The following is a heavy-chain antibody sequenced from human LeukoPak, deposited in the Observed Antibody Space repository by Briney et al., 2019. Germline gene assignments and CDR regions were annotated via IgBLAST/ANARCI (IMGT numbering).Heavy chain of an antibody. CDR1: GFAFYEHG. V-gene: IGHV3-20*03. D-gene: IGHD2-2*01. Sequence: GGSLRLSFTASGFAFYEHGMSWVRPVPGKGLEWVSGINWSGGSTGYADPLRGRFTISRDNAKNSLYLQMDSLRAEDTALYYCARAPITSPFYFDYWGQGTLVTVSS. J-gene: IGHJ4*02. CDR2: INWSGGST. CDR3: ARAPITSPFYFDY.